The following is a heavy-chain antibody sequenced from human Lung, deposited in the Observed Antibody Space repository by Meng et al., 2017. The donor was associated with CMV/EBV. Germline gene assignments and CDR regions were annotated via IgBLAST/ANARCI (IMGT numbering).Heavy chain of an antibody. J-gene: IGHJ6*02. CDR2: IRSKRSGGTT. V-gene: IGHV3-49*04. CDR3: TRDDNASIVEMPYYYYGMDV. CDR1: GFTFDDYA. D-gene: IGHD1-26*01. Sequence: SCAVSGFTFDDYALSWVRQAPGKGLEWVGCIRSKRSGGTTEYAASVQGRFTISRDESKSIAYLQMNSLKTEDTALYFCTRDDNASIVEMPYYYYGMDVWXQGTTVTVSS.